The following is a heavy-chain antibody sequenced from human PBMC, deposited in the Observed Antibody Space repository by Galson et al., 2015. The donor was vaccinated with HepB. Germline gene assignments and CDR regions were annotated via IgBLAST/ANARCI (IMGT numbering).Heavy chain of an antibody. D-gene: IGHD2-8*01. CDR2: ITSNGGRT. CDR3: AKDGIMVSNNPYQLHF. Sequence: SLRLSCAASGFTFSRYAMTWVHQAPGKGLEWISSITSNGGRTFYTNSVKGRFTISRDNSRNTVVLQLSSLRPEDTAVYYCAKDGIMVSNNPYQLHFWGQGTLVSVSS. V-gene: IGHV3-23*01. J-gene: IGHJ4*02. CDR1: GFTFSRYA.